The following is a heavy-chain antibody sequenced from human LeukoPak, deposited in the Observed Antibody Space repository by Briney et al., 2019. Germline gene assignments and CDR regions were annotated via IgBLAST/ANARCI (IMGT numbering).Heavy chain of an antibody. CDR1: VGTFSSYA. CDR2: IIPIFGTA. J-gene: IGHJ4*02. Sequence: SVKVSCKASVGTFSSYAISWVRQAPGQGLEWMGRIIPIFGTANYAQKFQGRVTITTDESTSTAYMELSSLRSEDTAVYYCATPRGSYKYYFDYWGQGTLVTVSS. CDR3: ATPRGSYKYYFDY. D-gene: IGHD3-16*01. V-gene: IGHV1-69*05.